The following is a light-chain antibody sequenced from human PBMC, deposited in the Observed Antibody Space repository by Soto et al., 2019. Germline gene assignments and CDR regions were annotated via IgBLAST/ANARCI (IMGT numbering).Light chain of an antibody. CDR1: QSVSSN. Sequence: EIVMTQSPATLSVSPGERATLSCRASQSVSSNLAWYQQKPGQAPRLLIYGASTRATGFPARFSGSGSGTEFTLTISSLQSEDFAVYYCQQYDNWPPLTFGQGTQLEIK. CDR2: GAS. V-gene: IGKV3-15*01. J-gene: IGKJ5*01. CDR3: QQYDNWPPLT.